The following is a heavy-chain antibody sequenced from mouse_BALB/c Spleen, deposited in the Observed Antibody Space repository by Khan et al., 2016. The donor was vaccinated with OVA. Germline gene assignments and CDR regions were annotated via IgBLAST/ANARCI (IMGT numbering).Heavy chain of an antibody. V-gene: IGHV9-1*02. D-gene: IGHD2-14*01. CDR1: GYTFTNYG. CDR2: INTYTGEP. Sequence: QIQLVQSGPELKKPGETVKISCKASGYTFTNYGMNWVKQAPGKGLKWMGWINTYTGEPTYADDFKGRFAFSLETSASTAYLQISNLKYEDMATFCCARTYYNYDRYFDVWGAETTVTVSS. J-gene: IGHJ1*01. CDR3: ARTYYNYDRYFDV.